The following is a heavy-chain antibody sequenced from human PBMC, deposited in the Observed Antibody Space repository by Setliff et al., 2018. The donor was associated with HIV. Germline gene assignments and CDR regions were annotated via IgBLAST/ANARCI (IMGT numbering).Heavy chain of an antibody. V-gene: IGHV4-59*01. Sequence: PSETLSLTCTVSGGSISSDYWSWIRQPPGKGLEWIGYTYYSGSTNYNPSLKSRVTISVATSKNQFSLKLNSVTTADTAVYYCARSRTSSGYYGVTGYGMDVWGQGTTVTVSS. CDR2: TYYSGST. CDR1: GGSISSDY. CDR3: ARSRTSSGYYGVTGYGMDV. J-gene: IGHJ6*02. D-gene: IGHD3-22*01.